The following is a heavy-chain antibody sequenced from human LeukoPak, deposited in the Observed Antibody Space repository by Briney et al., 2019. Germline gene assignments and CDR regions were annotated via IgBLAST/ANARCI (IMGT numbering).Heavy chain of an antibody. V-gene: IGHV3-64*01. CDR2: ISSNGGIT. CDR1: GFTFSRDA. CDR3: AKDRRDGYNFLPDY. J-gene: IGHJ4*02. D-gene: IGHD5-24*01. Sequence: PGGSLRLSCVVSGFTFSRDAMHWIRQAPGKGLEHVSAISSNGGITYYANSVKGRFIISRDNSKNTLYLQMNSLRAEDTALYYCAKDRRDGYNFLPDYWGQGTLVTVSS.